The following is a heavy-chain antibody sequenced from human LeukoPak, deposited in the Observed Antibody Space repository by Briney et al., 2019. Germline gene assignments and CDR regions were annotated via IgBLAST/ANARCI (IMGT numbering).Heavy chain of an antibody. J-gene: IGHJ4*02. CDR3: AREYSGSGLAFDY. V-gene: IGHV6-1*01. CDR2: TYYWSKWYN. Sequence: SQTLSLTCAISGDSVSSNSAAWNWIRQSPSRRLEWLGRTYYWSKWYNYYAVSVKSRITINPDTSKDQFSLHLNSVTPEDTAVYYCAREYSGSGLAFDYWGQGTLVTVSS. D-gene: IGHD6-13*01. CDR1: GDSVSSNSAA.